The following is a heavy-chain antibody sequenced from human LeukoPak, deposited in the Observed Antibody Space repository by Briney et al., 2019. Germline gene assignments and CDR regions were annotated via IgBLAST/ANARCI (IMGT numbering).Heavy chain of an antibody. D-gene: IGHD3-10*01. CDR1: GFTSRGYA. J-gene: IGHJ4*02. CDR3: VKDREDDGSGFFDY. V-gene: IGHV3-23*01. CDR2: ISRSGGST. Sequence: PGACPRLSLLASGFTSRGYAMSSVRPPPRKRLEWVSAISRSGGSTNYADPVKGRFTISRDNSKNTLYLQLNSLRAADTAVYHCVKDREDDGSGFFDYWGQGTLVTVSS.